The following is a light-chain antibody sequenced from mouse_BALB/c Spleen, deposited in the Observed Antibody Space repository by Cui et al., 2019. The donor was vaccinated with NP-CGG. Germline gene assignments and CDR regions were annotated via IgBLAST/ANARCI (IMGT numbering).Light chain of an antibody. Sequence: QAVVTQEAALPTSPGETVTLTCRSSNGAVTTNNYANWVQEKPDHLFTVLIGGTNNRAPGVPARFSGSLIGDKAALTITGAQTEDEAIYFCALWYSNHWVFGGGTKLTVL. J-gene: IGLJ1*01. V-gene: IGLV1*01. CDR3: ALWYSNHWV. CDR1: NGAVTTNNY. CDR2: GTN.